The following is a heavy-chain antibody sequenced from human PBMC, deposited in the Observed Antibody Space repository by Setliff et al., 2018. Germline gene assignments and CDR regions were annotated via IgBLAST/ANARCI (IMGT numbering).Heavy chain of an antibody. CDR1: GYTFISYG. J-gene: IGHJ4*02. CDR3: ARKGSVYSSGWYFDY. D-gene: IGHD6-19*01. Sequence: GASVKVSCKTSGYTFISYGLSWMRQAPGQGLEWMGWISGYNGNTEYAQNLQGRVTMTRDTSISTAYMELSRLRSEDTAVYYCARKGSVYSSGWYFDYWGQGTLVTVSS. CDR2: ISGYNGNT. V-gene: IGHV1-18*01.